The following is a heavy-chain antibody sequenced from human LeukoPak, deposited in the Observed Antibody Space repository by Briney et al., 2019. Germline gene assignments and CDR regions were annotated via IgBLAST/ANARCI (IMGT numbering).Heavy chain of an antibody. V-gene: IGHV3-48*01. CDR1: GFTFTSYA. Sequence: GGSLRLSCAASGFTFTSYAMSWVRQAPGKGLEWVSYITSSGGTIYYADSVKGRFTISRDNAKNSLYLQMNSLRAEDTALYYCATGLSDYWGQGTLVTVSS. J-gene: IGHJ4*02. CDR3: ATGLSDY. CDR2: ITSSGGTI.